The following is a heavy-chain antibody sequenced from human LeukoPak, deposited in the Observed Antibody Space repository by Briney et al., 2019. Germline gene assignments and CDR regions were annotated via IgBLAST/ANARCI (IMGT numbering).Heavy chain of an antibody. Sequence: GGSLRLSCAASGFTFSSYSMNWVRQAPGKGLEWVSSISSSSSYIYYADSVKGRFTISRDNAKNSLYLQMNSLRAEDTAVYYCARDLNDYVWGSSLDYWGQGTLVTVSS. CDR1: GFTFSSYS. J-gene: IGHJ4*02. V-gene: IGHV3-21*01. D-gene: IGHD3-16*01. CDR2: ISSSSSYI. CDR3: ARDLNDYVWGSSLDY.